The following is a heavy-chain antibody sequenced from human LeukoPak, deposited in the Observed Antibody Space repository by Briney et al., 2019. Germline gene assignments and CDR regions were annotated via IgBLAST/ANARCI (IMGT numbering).Heavy chain of an antibody. CDR1: GFTFSSYD. CDR2: IGTAGDT. J-gene: IGHJ6*02. Sequence: GGSLRLSCAASGFTFSSYDMHWVRQATGKGLEWVSAIGTAGDTYYPGSVKGRFTISRENAKNSLYLQMNSLRAGDTAVYYCARDHGGSSNDGSYYYYYGMDVWGQGTTVTVSS. D-gene: IGHD4-4*01. CDR3: ARDHGGSSNDGSYYYYYGMDV. V-gene: IGHV3-13*01.